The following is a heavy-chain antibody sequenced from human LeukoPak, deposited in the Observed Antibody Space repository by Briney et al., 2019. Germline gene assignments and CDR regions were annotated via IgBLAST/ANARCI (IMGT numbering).Heavy chain of an antibody. V-gene: IGHV3-21*01. D-gene: IGHD2-2*02. CDR2: ISSSSSYI. J-gene: IGHJ5*02. CDR3: ASERGDIVVVPAAIPAYNWFDP. CDR1: GFTFSSYS. Sequence: PGGSLRLSCAASGFTFSSYSMNWVRQAPGKGREWVSSISSSSSYIYYADSVKGRFTISRDNAKNSLYLQMNRLRAEDTAVYYCASERGDIVVVPAAIPAYNWFDPWGQGTLVTVSS.